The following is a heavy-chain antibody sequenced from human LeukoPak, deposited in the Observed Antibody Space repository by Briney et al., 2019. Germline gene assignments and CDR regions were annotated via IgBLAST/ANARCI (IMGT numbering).Heavy chain of an antibody. D-gene: IGHD3-16*01. J-gene: IGHJ6*03. Sequence: ASVKVSCKASGYTFTGYYMHWVRQAPGQGLEWMGWINPNSGGTNYAQKLQGRVTMTTDTSTSTAYMELRSLRSDDTAVYYCARELGYYYYMDVWGKGTTVTISS. CDR1: GYTFTGYY. CDR3: ARELGYYYYMDV. CDR2: INPNSGGT. V-gene: IGHV1-2*02.